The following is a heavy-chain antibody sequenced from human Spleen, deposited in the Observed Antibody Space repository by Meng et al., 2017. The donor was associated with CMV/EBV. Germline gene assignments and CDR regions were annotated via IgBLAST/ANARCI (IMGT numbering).Heavy chain of an antibody. CDR1: GVTFGSYA. V-gene: IGHV1-69*05. Sequence: SGVTFGSYAIGWVRQAPGQGLEWVGGIIHHVSATNYAKKFQGRVTITTDESTNTAYMELSSLRFDDTAVYYCAKGPNSGGIYDYFHYWGQGTLVTVSS. CDR2: IIHHVSAT. D-gene: IGHD2-15*01. CDR3: AKGPNSGGIYDYFHY. J-gene: IGHJ4*02.